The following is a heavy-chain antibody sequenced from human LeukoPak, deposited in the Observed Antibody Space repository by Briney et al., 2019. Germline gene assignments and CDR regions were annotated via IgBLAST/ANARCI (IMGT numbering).Heavy chain of an antibody. CDR2: INSDGSST. CDR3: ASISGYSYGYYYYYGMDV. CDR1: GFTFSSYW. Sequence: GGSLRPSCAASGFTFSSYWMHWVRQAPGKGLVWVSRINSDGSSTSYADSVKGRFTISRDNAKNTLYLQMNSLRAEDTAVYYCASISGYSYGYYYYYGMDVWGQGTTVTVSS. D-gene: IGHD5-18*01. J-gene: IGHJ6*02. V-gene: IGHV3-74*01.